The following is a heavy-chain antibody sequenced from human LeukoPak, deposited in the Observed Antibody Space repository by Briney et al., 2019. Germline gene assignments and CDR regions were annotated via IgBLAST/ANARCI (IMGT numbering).Heavy chain of an antibody. D-gene: IGHD3-3*01. J-gene: IGHJ4*02. CDR3: ARDYYDFWSGYFYFDY. CDR2: IYSGGST. Sequence: GSLRLSCAASGFTVSSNYMSWVRQAPGKGLEWVSVIYSGGSTYYADSVKGRFTISRDNSKNTLYLQMSSLRAEDTAVYYCARDYYDFWSGYFYFDYWGQGTLVTVSS. CDR1: GFTVSSNY. V-gene: IGHV3-53*01.